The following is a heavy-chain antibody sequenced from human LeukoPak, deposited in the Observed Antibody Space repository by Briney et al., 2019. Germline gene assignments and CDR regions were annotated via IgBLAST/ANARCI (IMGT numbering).Heavy chain of an antibody. CDR3: ATLVIAVAGGFGDY. Sequence: ASLKVSCEASGYTFTAYYMHWVRQAPGQGLEWMGWINPNSGGTNYAQKFQGRVTMTRDTSISTGYMELGRLRSDDTAVYYCATLVIAVAGGFGDYWGQGTLVTVSS. J-gene: IGHJ4*02. CDR1: GYTFTAYY. CDR2: INPNSGGT. D-gene: IGHD6-19*01. V-gene: IGHV1-2*02.